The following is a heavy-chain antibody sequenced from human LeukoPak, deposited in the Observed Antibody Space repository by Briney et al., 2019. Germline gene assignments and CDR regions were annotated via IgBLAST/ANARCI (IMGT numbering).Heavy chain of an antibody. J-gene: IGHJ4*02. CDR1: GFTFSSYA. D-gene: IGHD3-22*01. CDR3: ASSDSSGSR. Sequence: GGSLRLSCVASGFTFSSYAMIWVRQAPGKGLEWVSSISASGGDTYYVDSVMGRFTISRDNSKNTLYLQMNSLRAEDTAVYYCASSDSSGSRWGQGTLVTVSS. V-gene: IGHV3-23*02. CDR2: ISASGGDT.